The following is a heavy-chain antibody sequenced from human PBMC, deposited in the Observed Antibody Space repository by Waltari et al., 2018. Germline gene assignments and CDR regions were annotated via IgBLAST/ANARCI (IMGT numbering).Heavy chain of an antibody. D-gene: IGHD3-3*01. J-gene: IGHJ4*02. Sequence: QVQLQESGPGLVKPSETLSLTCTVSGGSISSYYWSWLRQPPGKGLEWIGYIYYSGSTNYNPSLKSRVTISVDTSKNQFSLKLSSVTAADTAVYYCARQTVRGWSGYYAPLDYWGQGTLVTVSS. V-gene: IGHV4-59*08. CDR3: ARQTVRGWSGYYAPLDY. CDR2: IYYSGST. CDR1: GGSISSYY.